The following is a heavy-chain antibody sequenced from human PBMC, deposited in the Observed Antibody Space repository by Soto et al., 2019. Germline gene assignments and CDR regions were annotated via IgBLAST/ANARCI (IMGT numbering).Heavy chain of an antibody. J-gene: IGHJ4*02. V-gene: IGHV1-46*01. Sequence: QVQLVQSGAEVKKPGASVKVSCKASGYTFTSYYMHWVRQAPGQGLEWMGIINPSTRSTVYAQNFEGRVTMTRETSTSTVYMELSSLRSEDTAVYYCARDPPDSSGYYYDYWGQGTLVTVAS. CDR3: ARDPPDSSGYYYDY. CDR2: INPSTRST. CDR1: GYTFTSYY. D-gene: IGHD3-22*01.